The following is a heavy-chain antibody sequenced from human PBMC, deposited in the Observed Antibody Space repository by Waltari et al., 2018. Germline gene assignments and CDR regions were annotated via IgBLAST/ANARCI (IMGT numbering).Heavy chain of an antibody. CDR2: ILPIFGTA. V-gene: IGHV1-69*01. D-gene: IGHD2-2*01. Sequence: QVQLVQSGAEVKKPGSSVKVSCKASGGTFSSYAISWVRQAPGQGLEWMGGILPIFGTANDAQKVQGRVTITADEATSTAYMELSSLRSEDTAVYYCAREADCSSTSCHVGWFDPWGQGTLVTVSS. J-gene: IGHJ5*02. CDR3: AREADCSSTSCHVGWFDP. CDR1: GGTFSSYA.